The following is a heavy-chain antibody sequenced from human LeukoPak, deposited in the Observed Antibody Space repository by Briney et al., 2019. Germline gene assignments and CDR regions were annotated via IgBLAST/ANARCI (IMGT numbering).Heavy chain of an antibody. V-gene: IGHV4-34*01. CDR1: GGSFSGYY. Sequence: PSETLSLTCAVYGGSFSGYYWSWIRQPPGKGLEWIGEINHSGSTNYNPSLKSRVTISVDTSKNQFSLKLSSVTAADTAVYYCARGQKGAVVAAMSYWGQGTLVTVSS. CDR3: ARGQKGAVVAAMSY. J-gene: IGHJ4*02. D-gene: IGHD2-15*01. CDR2: INHSGST.